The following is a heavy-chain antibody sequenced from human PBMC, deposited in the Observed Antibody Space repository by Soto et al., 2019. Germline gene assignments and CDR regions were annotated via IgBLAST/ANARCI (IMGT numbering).Heavy chain of an antibody. CDR3: GGSVGLASSVLDLDGFDL. V-gene: IGHV3-7*05. CDR2: INRDGSKK. CDR1: GFTFSTYW. D-gene: IGHD3-3*01. Sequence: EVQLEESGGDVVQPGASVRLSCAASGFTFSTYWMTWVRQAPGKGLEWVAKINRDGSKKSYLDSVRGRFTISRDNVGNSLCHQIDSMRADDTAPNYYGGSVGLASSVLDLDGFDLWGQGTMVTVSS. J-gene: IGHJ3*01.